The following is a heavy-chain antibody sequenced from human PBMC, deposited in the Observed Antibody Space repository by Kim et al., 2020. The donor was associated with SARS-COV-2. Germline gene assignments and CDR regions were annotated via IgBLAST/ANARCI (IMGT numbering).Heavy chain of an antibody. D-gene: IGHD6-19*01. Sequence: GGSLRLSCAASGFTFSSYGMHWVRQAPGKGLEWVAIIWYDGSNKFYGDSVKGRFSISRDNSKNTLYLQMNSLRAEDTAVYYCAREYSTGWYFGYWGQGTLVTVSS. CDR3: AREYSTGWYFGY. V-gene: IGHV3-33*01. CDR1: GFTFSSYG. J-gene: IGHJ4*02. CDR2: IWYDGSNK.